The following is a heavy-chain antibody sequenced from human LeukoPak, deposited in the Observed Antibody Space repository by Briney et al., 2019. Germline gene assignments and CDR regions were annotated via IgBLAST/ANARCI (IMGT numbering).Heavy chain of an antibody. CDR1: GYTFTSYD. J-gene: IGHJ3*02. CDR2: MNPNSGAT. Sequence: ASVKVSCKASGYTFTSYDFNWLRQATGQGPEWMGWMNPNSGATGYAQKFQGRVTMTRDTSTSTVYMELSSLRSEDTAVYYCARVTIFGVVSDAENDAFDIWGQGTMVTVSS. V-gene: IGHV1-8*01. CDR3: ARVTIFGVVSDAENDAFDI. D-gene: IGHD3-3*01.